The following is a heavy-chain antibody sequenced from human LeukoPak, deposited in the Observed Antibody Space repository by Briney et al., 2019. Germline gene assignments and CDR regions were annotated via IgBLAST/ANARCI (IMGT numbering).Heavy chain of an antibody. D-gene: IGHD1-26*01. CDR1: GFTFSSYA. J-gene: IGHJ6*03. V-gene: IGHV3-23*01. CDR3: AKSAGATGYYYFYMDV. Sequence: GGSLRLSCAASGFTFSSYAMSWVRQAPGKGLVWVSAISGSGGSTYYADSVKGRFTISRDNSRNTLYLQMNSLRAEDTAVYYCAKSAGATGYYYFYMDVWGKGTTVTVSS. CDR2: ISGSGGST.